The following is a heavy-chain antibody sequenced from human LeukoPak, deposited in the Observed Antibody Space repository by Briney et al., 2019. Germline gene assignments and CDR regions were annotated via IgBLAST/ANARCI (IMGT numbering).Heavy chain of an antibody. V-gene: IGHV5-51*01. CDR2: IYPGDSDT. J-gene: IGHJ5*02. CDR3: ARLGGDILTGHRYNWFDP. Sequence: GESLKISCKGSGYSFTSYWIGWVRQMPGKGLEWMGIIYPGDSDTRYSPSFQGQVTISADKSISTAYLQWSSLKASDTAMYYCARLGGDILTGHRYNWFDPWGQGTLVTVSS. D-gene: IGHD3-9*01. CDR1: GYSFTSYW.